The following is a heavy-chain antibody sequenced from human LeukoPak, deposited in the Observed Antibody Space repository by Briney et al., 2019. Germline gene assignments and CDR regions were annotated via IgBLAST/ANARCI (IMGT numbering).Heavy chain of an antibody. Sequence: SETLSLTCAVYGGSFSGYYWSWIRQPPGKGLEWSGEINHSGSTNYNPSLKSRVTISVDTSKNQFSLKLSSVTAADTAVYYCARGGTEYQLLFLPYYYGMDVWGKGTTVTVSS. D-gene: IGHD2-2*01. J-gene: IGHJ6*04. CDR1: GGSFSGYY. CDR2: INHSGST. CDR3: ARGGTEYQLLFLPYYYGMDV. V-gene: IGHV4-34*01.